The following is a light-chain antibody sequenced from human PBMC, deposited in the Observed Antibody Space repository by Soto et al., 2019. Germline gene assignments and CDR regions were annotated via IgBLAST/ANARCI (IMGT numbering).Light chain of an antibody. CDR3: SSYTSSSTLVV. V-gene: IGLV2-14*01. J-gene: IGLJ2*01. CDR1: SSDVGCYNY. Sequence: QSVLTQPASVSGSPGQSITISCTGTSSDVGCYNYVSWYQQHPGKAPKLMIYEVSNRPSGVSNRFSGSKSGNTASLTISGLQAEDEADYYCSSYTSSSTLVVFGGGTKLTVL. CDR2: EVS.